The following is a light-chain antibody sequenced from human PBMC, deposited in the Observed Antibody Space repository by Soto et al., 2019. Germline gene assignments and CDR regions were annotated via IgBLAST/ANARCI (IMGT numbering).Light chain of an antibody. CDR2: DVS. CDR3: CSYAGSYNYV. CDR1: SSDVGGYNY. V-gene: IGLV2-11*01. J-gene: IGLJ1*01. Sequence: QSVLTQPRSVSGSPGQSVTISCTGTSSDVGGYNYVSWYQQHRGKAPKLMIYDVSKRPSGVPDRFSGSKSGNTASLTISGLQAEDEADYYCCSYAGSYNYVFGTGTQLTVL.